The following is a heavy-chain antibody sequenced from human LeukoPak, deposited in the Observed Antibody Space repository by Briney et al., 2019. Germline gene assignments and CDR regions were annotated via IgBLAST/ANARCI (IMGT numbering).Heavy chain of an antibody. Sequence: PSETLSLTCAVYGGSFSSYYWSWIRQPPGKGLEWIGEINHSGSTNYNPSLKSRVTISVDTSKNQFSLKLSSVTAADTAVYYCARVSPRRYYYDSSGYYYVPYSFDYWGQGTLVTVSS. CDR1: GGSFSSYY. V-gene: IGHV4-34*01. D-gene: IGHD3-22*01. CDR3: ARVSPRRYYYDSSGYYYVPYSFDY. CDR2: INHSGST. J-gene: IGHJ4*02.